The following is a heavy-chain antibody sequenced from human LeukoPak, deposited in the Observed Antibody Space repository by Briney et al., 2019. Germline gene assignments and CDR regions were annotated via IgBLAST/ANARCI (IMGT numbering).Heavy chain of an antibody. D-gene: IGHD2-15*01. V-gene: IGHV1-18*01. CDR3: ARGDCSGGSCYLYY. CDR1: GYTFTSCG. J-gene: IGHJ4*02. Sequence: ASVKVSCKASGYTFTSCGISWVRQAPGQGLEWMGWISAYNGNTNYAQKLQGRVTMTTDTSTSTAYMELRSLRSDDTAVYYCARGDCSGGSCYLYYWGQGTLVTVSS. CDR2: ISAYNGNT.